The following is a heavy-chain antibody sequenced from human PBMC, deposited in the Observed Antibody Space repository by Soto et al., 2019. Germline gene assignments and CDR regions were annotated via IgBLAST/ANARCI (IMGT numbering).Heavy chain of an antibody. CDR2: ISGSGGST. CDR1: GFTFSSYA. D-gene: IGHD2-8*01. J-gene: IGHJ4*02. V-gene: IGHV3-23*01. CDR3: AKDPWIGYCTNGVCLGGY. Sequence: GSLRLSCAASGFTFSSYAMSWVRQAPGKGLEWVSAISGSGGSTYYADSVKGRFTISRDNSKNTLYLQMDSLRAEDTAVYYCAKDPWIGYCTNGVCLGGYWGQGT.